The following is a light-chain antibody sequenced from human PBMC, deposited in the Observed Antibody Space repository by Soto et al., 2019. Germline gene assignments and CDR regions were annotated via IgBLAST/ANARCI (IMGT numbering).Light chain of an antibody. CDR1: QNILYNSNNKNY. J-gene: IGKJ1*01. CDR3: QQYYSSPTWT. V-gene: IGKV4-1*01. Sequence: DIVMTQSPDSLAVSLGERATINCKSSQNILYNSNNKNYVAWYQQKPGQPPKLLIYWASIRESGVPDRFSGSGSGTDFTLTISSLQAEDVAVYYCQQYYSSPTWTFGQGTKV. CDR2: WAS.